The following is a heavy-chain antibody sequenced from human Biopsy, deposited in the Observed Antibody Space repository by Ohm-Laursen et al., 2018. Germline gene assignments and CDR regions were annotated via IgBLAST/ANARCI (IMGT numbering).Heavy chain of an antibody. CDR2: ISWDGGSE. CDR1: GFTFDDHV. J-gene: IGHJ4*02. CDR3: VRGYSSSWSGYLDH. D-gene: IGHD3-3*01. V-gene: IGHV3-9*01. Sequence: SLRLSCAASGFTFDDHVMHWVRQAPGKGLEWVSGISWDGGSEGYADSVKGRFTISRDNAKNSLFLQMNSLTTEDTALYYCVRGYSSSWSGYLDHWGQGTLVTVSS.